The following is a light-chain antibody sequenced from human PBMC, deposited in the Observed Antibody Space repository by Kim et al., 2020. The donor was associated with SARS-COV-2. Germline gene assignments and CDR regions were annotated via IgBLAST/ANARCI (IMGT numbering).Light chain of an antibody. V-gene: IGLV2-14*03. CDR2: DVS. CDR1: NSDVGGYNY. Sequence: GPSITITCTGTNSDVGGYNYVYWYQQHPGRAPKVRIFDVSRRPSGVSNRFSGSKSGNTASLTISGLQAEDEADYYCSSYTSTTTVVFGGGTQLTVL. J-gene: IGLJ2*01. CDR3: SSYTSTTTVV.